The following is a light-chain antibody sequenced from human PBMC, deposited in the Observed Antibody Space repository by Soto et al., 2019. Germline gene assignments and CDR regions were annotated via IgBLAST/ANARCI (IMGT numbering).Light chain of an antibody. J-gene: IGLJ1*01. V-gene: IGLV2-14*01. CDR1: SSDVGGYNY. CDR3: AAWDDSLNGLV. Sequence: QSVLTQPASVSGSPGQSITISCTGTSSDVGGYNYVSWYQQNPGKAPKLMIYEASNRPSGVSNRFSGSKSGTSGSLAISGLQSEDEADYYCAAWDDSLNGLVFGTGTKVTVL. CDR2: EAS.